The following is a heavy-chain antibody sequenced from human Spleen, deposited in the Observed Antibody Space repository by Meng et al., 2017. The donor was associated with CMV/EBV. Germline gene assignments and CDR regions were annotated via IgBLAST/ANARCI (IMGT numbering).Heavy chain of an antibody. V-gene: IGHV3-9*01. CDR2: FSGNTGFI. CDR1: GCTCSSYA. Sequence: GGSLRLSCAASGCTCSSYAMSWVRQAPGKGLEWVSGFSGNTGFIAYADSVKGRFTSSRDNAKKTLSLHMDSLRPEDTALYYCAKGGGERVTFDAMDVWGQGTTVTVSS. J-gene: IGHJ6*02. D-gene: IGHD2-21*02. CDR3: AKGGGERVTFDAMDV.